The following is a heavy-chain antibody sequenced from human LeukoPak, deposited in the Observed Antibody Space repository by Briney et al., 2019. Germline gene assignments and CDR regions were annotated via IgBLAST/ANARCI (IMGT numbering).Heavy chain of an antibody. V-gene: IGHV1-69*05. CDR3: ARNPISDSAFDY. J-gene: IGHJ4*02. CDR1: GGTFSSYA. CDR2: IIPIFGTA. D-gene: IGHD5/OR15-5a*01. Sequence: SVKVSCEASGGTFSSYAISWVLQAPGQGLEWMGGIIPIFGTANYAQKFQGRVTITTDESTSTAYMELSSLRSEDTAVYYCARNPISDSAFDYWGQGTLVTVSS.